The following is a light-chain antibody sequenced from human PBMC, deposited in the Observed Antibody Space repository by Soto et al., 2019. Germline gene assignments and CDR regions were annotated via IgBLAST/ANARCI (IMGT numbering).Light chain of an antibody. Sequence: QSALTQPASVSGSPGQSITISCTGTSSNFGSNTVNWYQQLPGTAPKLLIYSNTQRPSGVPDRFSGSKSGTSASLAISGLQSEDEADYYCAAWDDSLNGVVFGGGTKLTVL. J-gene: IGLJ2*01. CDR2: SNT. CDR1: SSNFGSNT. CDR3: AAWDDSLNGVV. V-gene: IGLV1-44*01.